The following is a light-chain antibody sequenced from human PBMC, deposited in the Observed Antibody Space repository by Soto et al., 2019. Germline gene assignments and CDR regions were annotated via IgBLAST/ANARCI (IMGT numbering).Light chain of an antibody. CDR3: QHYNNWPWT. J-gene: IGKJ1*01. V-gene: IGKV3-15*01. CDR2: GAS. CDR1: QSFSTN. Sequence: DMVRARSPATLAVSTGRGSSRSCGASQSFSTNLAWYQQKPGQAHRLLIYGASTRATGIPARFSGSGSGTEFTLTISSLQSEDFAVYYCQHYNNWPWTFGQGTTVDIK.